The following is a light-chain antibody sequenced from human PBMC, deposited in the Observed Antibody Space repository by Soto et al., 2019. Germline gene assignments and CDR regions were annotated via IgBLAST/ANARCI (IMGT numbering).Light chain of an antibody. V-gene: IGKV1-33*01. J-gene: IGKJ4*01. CDR3: QQYDNLPLT. CDR2: DAS. Sequence: DIPMTQSPSSLSASVGDRVTITCQASQDISNYLNWDQQKPGKAPKLLIYDASNLETGVPSRFSGSGSGTVFTFAISSRQPDDIATYYCQQYDNLPLTVGGGTKVEIK. CDR1: QDISNY.